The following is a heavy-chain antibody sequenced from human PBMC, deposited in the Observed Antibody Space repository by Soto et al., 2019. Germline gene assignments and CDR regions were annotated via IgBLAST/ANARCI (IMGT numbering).Heavy chain of an antibody. Sequence: EVQLVESGGGLVQPGGSLRLSCAASGFTFSSYDMHWVRQATGKGLEWVSGLGIAGDTYYPASVKGRFTISREIAKNSLYLQMHSLRVGDTAVYYCARVRRTDGTGLRGYIDVWGRGTLVTVSS. J-gene: IGHJ2*01. D-gene: IGHD2-8*02. CDR3: ARVRRTDGTGLRGYIDV. CDR2: LGIAGDT. V-gene: IGHV3-13*01. CDR1: GFTFSSYD.